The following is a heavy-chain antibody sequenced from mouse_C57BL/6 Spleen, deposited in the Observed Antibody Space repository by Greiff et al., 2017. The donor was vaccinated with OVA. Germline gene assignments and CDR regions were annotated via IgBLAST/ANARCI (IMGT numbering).Heavy chain of an antibody. V-gene: IGHV1-59*01. D-gene: IGHD1-1*01. J-gene: IGHJ4*01. CDR2: IDPSDSYT. CDR1: GYTFTSSW. CDR3: ARAYGSSPYYAMDY. Sequence: QVQLQQPGAELVRPGTSVKLSCKASGYTFTSSWMHWVKQRPGQGLEWIGVIDPSDSYTNYNQKFKGKATLTVDTSSSTAYMQLSSLTSEDSAVYYCARAYGSSPYYAMDYWGQGTSVTVSS.